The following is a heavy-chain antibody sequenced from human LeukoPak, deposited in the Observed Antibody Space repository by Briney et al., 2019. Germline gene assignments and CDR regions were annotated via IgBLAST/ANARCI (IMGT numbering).Heavy chain of an antibody. CDR3: ARDIGEVVVVPAAIEAY. D-gene: IGHD2-2*01. J-gene: IGHJ4*02. V-gene: IGHV3-9*01. CDR2: ISWNSNSI. CDR1: GFTFDDYA. Sequence: GGSLRLSCAASGFTFDDYAMHWVRQSPGRGLEWVSGISWNSNSIEYEDSVKGRFTISRDNAKNSLYLQMNSLRAEDTAVYYCARDIGEVVVVPAAIEAYWGQGTLVTVSS.